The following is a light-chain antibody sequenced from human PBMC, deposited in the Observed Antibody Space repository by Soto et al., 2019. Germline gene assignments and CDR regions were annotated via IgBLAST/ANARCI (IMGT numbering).Light chain of an antibody. CDR2: EVS. Sequence: QSVLTQPASVSGSPGQSMTISCTGTSRDVGGYNYVSWYQQHPGKAPKLMIYEVSNRPSGVSNRFSGSKSGNTASLTISGLQAEDEGDYYCSSYTSSSYWVFGGGTKLTVL. J-gene: IGLJ3*02. V-gene: IGLV2-14*01. CDR3: SSYTSSSYWV. CDR1: SRDVGGYNY.